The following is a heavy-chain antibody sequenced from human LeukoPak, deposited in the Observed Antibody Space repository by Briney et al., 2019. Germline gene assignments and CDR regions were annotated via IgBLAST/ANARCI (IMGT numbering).Heavy chain of an antibody. CDR3: ARDRFWSGYTYFDY. Sequence: SQTLSLTCTVSGGSISSGDYYRSWIRQPPGKGLEWIGYIYYSGSTYYNPSLKSRVTISVDTSKNQFSLRLSSVTAADMAVYYCARDRFWSGYTYFDYWGQGTLVTVSS. CDR1: GGSISSGDYY. J-gene: IGHJ4*02. V-gene: IGHV4-30-4*08. D-gene: IGHD3-3*01. CDR2: IYYSGST.